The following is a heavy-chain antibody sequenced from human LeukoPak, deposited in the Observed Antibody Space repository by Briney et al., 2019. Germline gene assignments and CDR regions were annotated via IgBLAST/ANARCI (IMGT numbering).Heavy chain of an antibody. CDR2: TNHSGST. V-gene: IGHV4-34*01. D-gene: IGHD3-10*01. Sequence: SETLSLTCAVYGGSFNNYYWSWIRQPPGKGLEWIGETNHSGSTNYNPSLKSRVTVSVDTSKNQFSLKLSSVTAADTAVYYCARGPEDYSGSGSYYMLDYWGQGTLVAVSS. CDR1: GGSFNNYY. J-gene: IGHJ4*02. CDR3: ARGPEDYSGSGSYYMLDY.